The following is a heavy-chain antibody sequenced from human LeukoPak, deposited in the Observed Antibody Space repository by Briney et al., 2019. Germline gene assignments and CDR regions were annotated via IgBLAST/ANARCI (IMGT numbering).Heavy chain of an antibody. D-gene: IGHD6-13*01. CDR1: GFSLSTSGMR. V-gene: IGHV2-70*04. CDR3: AREIAAAAKGWFDP. J-gene: IGHJ5*02. CDR2: IDWDDDK. Sequence: SGPALVKPTQTLTLTCTFPGFSLSTSGMRVSWIRQPPGKALEWLPRIDWDDDKFYSTSLKTRLTISNDTPKNQVVLTMTNMDPVDTATYYCAREIAAAAKGWFDPWGQGTLVTVSS.